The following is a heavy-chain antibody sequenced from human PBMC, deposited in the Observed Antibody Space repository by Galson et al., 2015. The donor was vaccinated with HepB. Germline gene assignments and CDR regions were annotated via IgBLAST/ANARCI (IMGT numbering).Heavy chain of an antibody. CDR3: ARRVAWVQSHFDY. CDR2: IWYDGSNK. Sequence: SLRLSCAASGFTFSSYGMHWVRQAPGKGLEWVAAIWYDGSNKYYADSVKGRFTISRDNSKNTLYLQMNSLGAEDTAVYYCARRVAWVQSHFDYWGQGTLVTVSS. V-gene: IGHV3-33*01. J-gene: IGHJ4*02. D-gene: IGHD5-24*01. CDR1: GFTFSSYG.